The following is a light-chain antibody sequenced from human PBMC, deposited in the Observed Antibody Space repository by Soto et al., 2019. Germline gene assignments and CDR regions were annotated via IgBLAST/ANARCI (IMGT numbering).Light chain of an antibody. Sequence: DVQMTQSPSSLSASVGDRVTITCRASQSINNWLAWYQQKPGKAPKFLIYDASTLETGVPSRFSGSASGTEFTLTISGLQPEDVASYYCQQYDTYPLTFGGGTGVELK. CDR3: QQYDTYPLT. V-gene: IGKV1-5*01. CDR2: DAS. CDR1: QSINNW. J-gene: IGKJ4*01.